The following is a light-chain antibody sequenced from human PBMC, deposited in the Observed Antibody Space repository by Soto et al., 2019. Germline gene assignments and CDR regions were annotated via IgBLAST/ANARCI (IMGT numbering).Light chain of an antibody. J-gene: IGLJ1*01. V-gene: IGLV2-14*01. CDR1: SSDVGAYNY. Sequence: QSALTRPASVSGSPGQSITISCTGTSSDVGAYNYVSWYQQHPGKAPELIIYDVSNRPSGVSNRFSGSKSGNTASLTISGLQAEDEADYHCSSHTTSNTYVFGTGTKLTVL. CDR3: SSHTTSNTYV. CDR2: DVS.